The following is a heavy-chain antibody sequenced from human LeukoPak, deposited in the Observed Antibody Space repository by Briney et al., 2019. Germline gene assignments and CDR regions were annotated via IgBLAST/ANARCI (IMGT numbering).Heavy chain of an antibody. D-gene: IGHD4-17*01. Sequence: GESLRLSCAASGFTFSSYWMSWVRQAPGKGLEWVANIKQDGSEKYYVDSVKGRFTISRDNAKNSLYLQMNGLRAEDTAVYYCARHPTVTRYYFDYRGQGTLVTVSS. V-gene: IGHV3-7*01. CDR1: GFTFSSYW. CDR2: IKQDGSEK. CDR3: ARHPTVTRYYFDY. J-gene: IGHJ4*02.